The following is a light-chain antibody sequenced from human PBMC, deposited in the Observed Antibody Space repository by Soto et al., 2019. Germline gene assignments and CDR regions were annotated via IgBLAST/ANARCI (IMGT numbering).Light chain of an antibody. CDR3: QQYGFSPIS. Sequence: EIVLTKFPGTLSVTPVEIATLSCRASQTVSRYLAWYQQQPGQAPRLLIYDASKRATGIPARFSGGGFGTDFTLTISSLEPEDYAVYSCQQYGFSPISFGQGTRLEIK. J-gene: IGKJ5*01. V-gene: IGKV3-11*01. CDR2: DAS. CDR1: QTVSRY.